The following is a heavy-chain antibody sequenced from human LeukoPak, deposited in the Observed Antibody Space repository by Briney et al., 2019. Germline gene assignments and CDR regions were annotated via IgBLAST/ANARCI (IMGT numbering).Heavy chain of an antibody. CDR2: TRNKANSYTT. CDR1: GFTFSDHY. CDR3: ARGYSSSWRNDAFDI. Sequence: QPGGPLRLSCAASGFTFSDHYMDWVRQAPGKGLEWVGRTRNKANSYTTEYAASVKGRFTISRDESENSVYLQMNSLKTEDTAVYYCARGYSSSWRNDAFDIWGQGTMVSVSS. V-gene: IGHV3-72*01. D-gene: IGHD6-13*01. J-gene: IGHJ3*02.